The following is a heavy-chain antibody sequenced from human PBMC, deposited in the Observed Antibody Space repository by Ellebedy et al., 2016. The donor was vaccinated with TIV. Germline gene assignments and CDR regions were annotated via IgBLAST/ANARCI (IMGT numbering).Heavy chain of an antibody. J-gene: IGHJ4*02. CDR1: GFTFSSYW. D-gene: IGHD6-19*01. V-gene: IGHV3-74*01. CDR3: ATLTGISVAGSYIDY. Sequence: PGGSLRLSCAASGFTFSSYWMHWVRQDPGTGLLWVTRINGDGSSTTYADSVQGRFTISRDNAKNTLYLQMNSLRAEDTAVYYCATLTGISVAGSYIDYWGQGTLVTVSS. CDR2: INGDGSST.